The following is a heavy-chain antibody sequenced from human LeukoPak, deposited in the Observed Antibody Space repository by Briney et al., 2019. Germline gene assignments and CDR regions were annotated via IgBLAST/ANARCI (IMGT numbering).Heavy chain of an antibody. Sequence: PSETLSLTCTVSGGSISSYYWSWIRQPPGKGLEWIGYIYYSGSTNYNPSLKSRVTISVDTSKNQFSLRLSSVTAADTAVYYCARDRSSGYVDAFDIWGQGTMVTVSS. D-gene: IGHD5-12*01. CDR3: ARDRSSGYVDAFDI. CDR1: GGSISSYY. V-gene: IGHV4-59*01. CDR2: IYYSGST. J-gene: IGHJ3*02.